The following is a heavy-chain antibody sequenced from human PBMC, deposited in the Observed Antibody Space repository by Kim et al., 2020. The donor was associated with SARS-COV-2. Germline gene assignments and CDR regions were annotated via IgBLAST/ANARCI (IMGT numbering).Heavy chain of an antibody. V-gene: IGHV3-53*01. CDR2: IYSGGST. J-gene: IGHJ6*02. CDR1: GFTVSSNY. CDR3: SRDIRGIEGGDYYYYGMDV. D-gene: IGHD3-16*01. Sequence: GGSLRLSCAASGFTVSSNYMSWVRQAPGKGLEWVSVIYSGGSTYYADSVKGRFTISRDNSKNTLYLQMNSLRAEDTAVYYCSRDIRGIEGGDYYYYGMDVWGQGTTVTVSS.